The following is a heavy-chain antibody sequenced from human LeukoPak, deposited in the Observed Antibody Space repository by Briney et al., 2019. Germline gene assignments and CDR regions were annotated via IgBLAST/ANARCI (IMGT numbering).Heavy chain of an antibody. J-gene: IGHJ4*02. D-gene: IGHD2-21*02. CDR1: GGSISSYY. V-gene: IGHV4-59*01. Sequence: SETLSLTCTVSGGSISSYYWSWIRQPPGKRLDWVRYIYYSGSTNYNPSLKSRVTISVDTSKNQFSLKLSSVTAVDTAVYYRAGMALAYCGGDCSSDYWGQGTLVTVSS. CDR2: IYYSGST. CDR3: AGMALAYCGGDCSSDY.